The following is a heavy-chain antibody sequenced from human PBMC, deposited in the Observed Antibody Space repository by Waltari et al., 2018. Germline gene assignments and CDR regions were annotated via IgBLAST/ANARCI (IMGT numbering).Heavy chain of an antibody. CDR3: ARDGYYYDSSGSVDY. V-gene: IGHV3-33*01. CDR1: GFTFSSYG. D-gene: IGHD3-22*01. CDR2: IWYDGSNK. Sequence: QVQLVESGGGVVQPGRSLRLSCAASGFTFSSYGMPWVRQAPGKGLEWVAVIWYDGSNKYYADSVKGRFTISRDNSKNTLYLQMNSLRAEDTAVYYCARDGYYYDSSGSVDYWGQGTLVTVSS. J-gene: IGHJ4*02.